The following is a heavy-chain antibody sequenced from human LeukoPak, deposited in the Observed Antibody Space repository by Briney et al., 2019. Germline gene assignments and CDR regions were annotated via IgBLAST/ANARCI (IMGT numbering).Heavy chain of an antibody. D-gene: IGHD2/OR15-2a*01. V-gene: IGHV3-33*05. CDR1: GFTFSGAG. CDR3: ALSRTSVY. Sequence: GRSLRVSCVEPGFTFSGAGRYTGRQAPGKGLEWVAVISYDGNNKYYADSVKGRFTISRDNSKNTLYLQMDSLRAEDTAVYYSALSRTSVYRGRGTLVTVSS. J-gene: IGHJ4*02. CDR2: ISYDGNNK.